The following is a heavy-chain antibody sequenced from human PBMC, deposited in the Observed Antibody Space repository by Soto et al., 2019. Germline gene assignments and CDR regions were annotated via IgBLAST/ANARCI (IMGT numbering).Heavy chain of an antibody. J-gene: IGHJ6*02. CDR2: IYPGDSDA. D-gene: IGHD3-10*01. Sequence: GESLKIPCKGSGSSFTSYWIAWVRQMPGKGLEWMGIIYPGDSDATYSPSFQGQVTISADKSINTAYLQWSSLKAADTAMYYCARPRSGSYRLDYYGMDVWGQGTTVTVSS. V-gene: IGHV5-51*01. CDR3: ARPRSGSYRLDYYGMDV. CDR1: GSSFTSYW.